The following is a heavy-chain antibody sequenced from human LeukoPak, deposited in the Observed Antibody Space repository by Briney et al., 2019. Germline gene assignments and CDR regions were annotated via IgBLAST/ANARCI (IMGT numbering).Heavy chain of an antibody. Sequence: GGTLRLSCAASGFTFSSNYMSWVRQAPGKGLEWASVIYSGGSTYYADSVKGRFTISRDNSKNTLYLQMNNLRAEDTAVYYCARGASDAFDMWGQGTMVTVSS. CDR1: GFTFSSNY. V-gene: IGHV3-53*01. J-gene: IGHJ3*02. CDR2: IYSGGST. CDR3: ARGASDAFDM.